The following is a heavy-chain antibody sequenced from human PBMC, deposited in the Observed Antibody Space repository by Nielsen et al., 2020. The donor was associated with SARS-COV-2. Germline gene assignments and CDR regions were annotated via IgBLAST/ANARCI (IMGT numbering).Heavy chain of an antibody. V-gene: IGHV3-23*01. Sequence: GSLRLSCAASGFTFNSYAMSWVRRAPGKGLEWVSAISGNGGTTHYADSVKGRFTISRDNSKNTLYLQMSTLRDEDTAVYYCAKDLDFWSGYYTYWGQGTLVTVSS. CDR2: ISGNGGTT. CDR3: AKDLDFWSGYYTY. CDR1: GFTFNSYA. J-gene: IGHJ4*02. D-gene: IGHD3-3*01.